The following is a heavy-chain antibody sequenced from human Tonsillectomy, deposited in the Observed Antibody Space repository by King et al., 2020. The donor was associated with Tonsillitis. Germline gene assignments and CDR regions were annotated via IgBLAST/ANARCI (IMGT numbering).Heavy chain of an antibody. J-gene: IGHJ4*02. Sequence: VQLVESGGGVVQPGRSLRLSCAASGFTFSNSDMHLVRQAPGKGLEWVAVISYDGFNKYFADSVKGRFTISRVNSQNTLYLQMNSVKAEDTAVYYCAKRIDYWGQGTLVTVSS. V-gene: IGHV3-30*18. CDR1: GFTFSNSD. CDR2: ISYDGFNK. CDR3: AKRIDY.